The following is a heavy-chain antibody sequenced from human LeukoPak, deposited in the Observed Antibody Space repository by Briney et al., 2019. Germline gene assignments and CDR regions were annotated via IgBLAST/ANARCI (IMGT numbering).Heavy chain of an antibody. D-gene: IGHD2-15*01. J-gene: IGHJ5*02. CDR2: IYYSGST. CDR1: GGSICSGGYS. V-gene: IGHV4-30-4*07. Sequence: PSQTLSLTCAVSGGSICSGGYSWSWIRQPPGKGLEWIGYIYYSGSTNYNPSLKSRVTISVDTSKNQFSLKLSSVTAADTAVYYCARQKSGGSCCWFDPWGQGTLVTVSS. CDR3: ARQKSGGSCCWFDP.